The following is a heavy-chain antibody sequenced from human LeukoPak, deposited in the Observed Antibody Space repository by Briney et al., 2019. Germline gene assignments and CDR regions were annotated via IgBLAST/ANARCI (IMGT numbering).Heavy chain of an antibody. CDR1: GYTFTSYY. V-gene: IGHV1-46*03. Sequence: ASVKVSCKASGYTFTSYYMHWVRQAPGQGLEWMGIINPSGGSTSYAEKFQGRVTMTRDTSTSTAYMELSSLRSEDTAVYYCAAAAGTRVAPYYFDYWGQGTLVTVSS. J-gene: IGHJ4*02. D-gene: IGHD6-13*01. CDR2: INPSGGST. CDR3: AAAAGTRVAPYYFDY.